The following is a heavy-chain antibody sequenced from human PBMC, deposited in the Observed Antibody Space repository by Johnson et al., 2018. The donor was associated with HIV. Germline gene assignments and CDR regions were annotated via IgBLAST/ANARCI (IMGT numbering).Heavy chain of an antibody. D-gene: IGHD1-26*01. Sequence: MLLVESGGGVVQPGRSQRLSCAASGFTFSDYSMHWVRQAPGKGLEWVSVIYSGGSTYYADSVKGRFTISRDNSKNTLYLQMNSLRAEDTTMYYCARGGVGYSGSYHDAFDLWGQGTMVTVSS. V-gene: IGHV3-66*01. CDR3: ARGGVGYSGSYHDAFDL. CDR1: GFTFSDYS. CDR2: IYSGGST. J-gene: IGHJ3*01.